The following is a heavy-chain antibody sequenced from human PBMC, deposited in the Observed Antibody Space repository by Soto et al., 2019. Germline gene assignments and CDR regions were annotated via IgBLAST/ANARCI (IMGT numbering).Heavy chain of an antibody. Sequence: KVSCKASGGTFSSYAISWVRQAPGQGLEWMGGIIPIFGTANYAQKFQGRVTITADKSTSTAYMELSSLRSEDTAVYYCARSIALGSSWSRTYNWFDPWGQGTLVTVSS. CDR3: ARSIALGSSWSRTYNWFDP. CDR1: GGTFSSYA. D-gene: IGHD6-13*01. V-gene: IGHV1-69*06. CDR2: IIPIFGTA. J-gene: IGHJ5*02.